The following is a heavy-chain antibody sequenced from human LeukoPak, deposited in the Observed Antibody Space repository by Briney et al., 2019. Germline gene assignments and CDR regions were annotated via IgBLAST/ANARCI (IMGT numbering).Heavy chain of an antibody. Sequence: GGSLRLSCETSGFTFSTYGMHWVRQFPGKGLDWVAVIWPDGSIKYYADSVKGRFTISRDNSKNTLYLQMNSLRAEDTAVYYCARGGSPPEALGDTFDVWGHGTLVTVSS. D-gene: IGHD1-26*01. CDR2: IWPDGSIK. CDR1: GFTFSTYG. J-gene: IGHJ3*01. V-gene: IGHV3-33*01. CDR3: ARGGSPPEALGDTFDV.